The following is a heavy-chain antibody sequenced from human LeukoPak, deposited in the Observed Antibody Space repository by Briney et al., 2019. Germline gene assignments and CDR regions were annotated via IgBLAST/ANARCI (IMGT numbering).Heavy chain of an antibody. CDR1: GFTFSSYS. J-gene: IGHJ4*02. Sequence: GGSLRLPCAASGFTFSSYSMNWVRQAPGKGLEWVSYISSSSSTIYYADSVKGRFTISRDNAKNSLYLQMNSLRAEDTAVYYCARALGSQYSGSDYWGQGTLVTVSS. D-gene: IGHD1-26*01. CDR3: ARALGSQYSGSDY. V-gene: IGHV3-48*01. CDR2: ISSSSSTI.